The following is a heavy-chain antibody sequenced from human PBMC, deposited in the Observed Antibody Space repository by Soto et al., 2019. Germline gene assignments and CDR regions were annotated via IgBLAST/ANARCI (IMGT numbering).Heavy chain of an antibody. V-gene: IGHV1-69*01. CDR2: FVPVFRSA. J-gene: IGHJ5*02. CDR1: GGTFNTFT. CDR3: AREDDSTGHYSGFEP. Sequence: HVQLVQSGAEVKKPGSSVKVSCKASGGTFNTFTFVWVRQAPGHGLEWMGGFVPVFRSANIAQKFRGRLTLTTDESTSTAYMDLSDLTSDASAVYFCAREDDSTGHYSGFEPWGQGTLVIVSS. D-gene: IGHD2-8*02.